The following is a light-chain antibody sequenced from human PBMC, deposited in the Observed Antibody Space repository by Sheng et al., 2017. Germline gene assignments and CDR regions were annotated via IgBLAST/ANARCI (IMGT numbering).Light chain of an antibody. Sequence: SYELTQPPSVSVSPGQTASITCSGDKLGDKYACWYQQKPGQSPVLVIYQDSKRPSGIPERFSGSNSGNTATLTISGTQAMDEADYYCQAWDSSTASYVVFGRRDQADRP. CDR3: QAWDSSTASYVV. CDR1: KLGDKY. V-gene: IGLV3-1*01. J-gene: IGLJ2*01. CDR2: QDS.